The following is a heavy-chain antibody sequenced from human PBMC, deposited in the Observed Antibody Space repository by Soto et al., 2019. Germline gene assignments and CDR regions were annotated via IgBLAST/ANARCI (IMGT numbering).Heavy chain of an antibody. V-gene: IGHV3-7*01. D-gene: IGHD2-21*01. CDR2: ISQDGSQK. CDR3: ASAHCGGNNC. CDR1: GFIFSSSL. J-gene: IGHJ4*02. Sequence: EVQLVESGGGLAQPGGSLRLSCAASGFIFSSSLMNWVRQAPGKGLEWVAIISQDGSQKFYVDSVKGRFTISRDNAKNSLYLQTNSLRLEDTAVYYCASAHCGGNNCWGPGTLVTVSS.